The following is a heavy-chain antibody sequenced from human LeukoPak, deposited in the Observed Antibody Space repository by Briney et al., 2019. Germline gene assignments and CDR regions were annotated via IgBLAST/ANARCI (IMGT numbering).Heavy chain of an antibody. CDR3: ARGRAGYYDSSGYYSFDY. CDR2: ISAYNGNT. J-gene: IGHJ4*02. D-gene: IGHD3-22*01. V-gene: IGHV1-18*01. CDR1: GYTFTSYG. Sequence: VASVKVSCKASGYTFTSYGISWVRQAPGQGLEWMGWISAYNGNTNYAQKLQGRVTMTTDTSTSTAYMELRSLRSDDTAVYYCARGRAGYYDSSGYYSFDYWGQGTLVTVSS.